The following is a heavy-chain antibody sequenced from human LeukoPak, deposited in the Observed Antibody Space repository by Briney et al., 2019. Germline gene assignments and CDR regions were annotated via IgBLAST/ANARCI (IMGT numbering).Heavy chain of an antibody. D-gene: IGHD6-19*01. V-gene: IGHV3-9*01. J-gene: IGHJ6*02. CDR1: GFTFDDYA. Sequence: GGSLRLSCAASGFTFDDYAMHWVRQAPGKGLEWVSGISWNSGSIGYADSVKGRFTISRDNAKNSLYLQMSSLRAEDAALYYCAKEGIAVAGTYYYYGMDVWGQGTTVTVSS. CDR3: AKEGIAVAGTYYYYGMDV. CDR2: ISWNSGSI.